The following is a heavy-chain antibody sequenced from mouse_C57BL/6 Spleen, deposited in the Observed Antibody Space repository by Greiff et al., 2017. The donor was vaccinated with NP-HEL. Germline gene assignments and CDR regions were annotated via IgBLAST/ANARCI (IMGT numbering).Heavy chain of an antibody. CDR3: ARRDSSGYDAMDY. D-gene: IGHD3-2*02. V-gene: IGHV1-4*01. CDR2: INPSSGYT. CDR1: GYTFTSYT. J-gene: IGHJ4*01. Sequence: QVHVKQSGAELARPGASVKMSCKASGYTFTSYTMHWVKQRPGQGLEWIGYINPSSGYTKYNQKFKDKATLTADKSSSTAYMQLSSLTSEDSAVYYCARRDSSGYDAMDYWGQGTSVTVSS.